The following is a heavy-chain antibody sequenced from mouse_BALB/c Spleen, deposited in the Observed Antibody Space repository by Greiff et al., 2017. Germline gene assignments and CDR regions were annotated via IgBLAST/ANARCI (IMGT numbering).Heavy chain of an antibody. CDR1: GFTFSSFG. V-gene: IGHV5-17*02. Sequence: DVMLVESGGGLVQPGGSRKLSCAASGFTFSSFGMHWVRQAPEKGLEWVAYISSGSSTIYYADTVKGRFTISRDNPKNTLFLQMTSLRSEDTAMYYCARGNGNPAMDYWGQGTSVTVSS. CDR3: ARGNGNPAMDY. CDR2: ISSGSSTI. J-gene: IGHJ4*01. D-gene: IGHD2-1*01.